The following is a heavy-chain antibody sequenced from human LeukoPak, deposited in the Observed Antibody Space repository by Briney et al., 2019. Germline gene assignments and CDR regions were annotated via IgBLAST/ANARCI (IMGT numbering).Heavy chain of an antibody. CDR2: INHSGST. D-gene: IGHD6-13*01. CDR1: GGSFSGYY. J-gene: IGHJ4*02. V-gene: IGHV4-34*01. Sequence: SETLSLTCAVYGGSFSGYYWSWIRQPPGKGLEWIGEINHSGSTNYNPSLKSLFSTSVDTSKNQFSLKLSSVTAADTAVHYCARGGGLYSSRKFDYWGQGTLVTVSS. CDR3: ARGGGLYSSRKFDY.